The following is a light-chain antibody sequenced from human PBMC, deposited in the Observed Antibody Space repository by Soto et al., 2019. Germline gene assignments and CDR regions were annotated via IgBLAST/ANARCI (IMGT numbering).Light chain of an antibody. CDR2: EVS. Sequence: QSALTQPPSASGSPGQSVTISCTGTSSDVGGYNYVSWYQQHPGKAPKLMIYEVSKRPSGVPDRCSGSKSGNTASLTVSGLQAEDEAGYYCSSYGGSNILVFGGGTKLTVL. CDR3: SSYGGSNILV. V-gene: IGLV2-8*01. CDR1: SSDVGGYNY. J-gene: IGLJ2*01.